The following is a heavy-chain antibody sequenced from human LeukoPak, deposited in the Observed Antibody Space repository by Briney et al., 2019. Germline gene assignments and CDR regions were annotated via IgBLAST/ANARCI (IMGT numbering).Heavy chain of an antibody. J-gene: IGHJ6*02. V-gene: IGHV3-11*01. CDR1: GFTLGDYY. Sequence: PGGSLRLSCTASGFTLGDYYMNWIRPAPGKGPEWVSYISNSGSTIYYADYVKGRFTVSRDNTKNSLYLQMNSLRAEDTAVYFCARDKSHGGMDVWGRGTTVTVSS. CDR3: ARDKSHGGMDV. CDR2: ISNSGSTI.